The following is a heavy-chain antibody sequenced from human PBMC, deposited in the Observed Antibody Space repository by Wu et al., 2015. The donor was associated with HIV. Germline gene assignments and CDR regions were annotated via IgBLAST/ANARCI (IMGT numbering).Heavy chain of an antibody. D-gene: IGHD6-13*01. Sequence: QVQLVQSGAEVKKPGSSVKVSCKASGGTFSSYAISWVRQAPGQGLEWMGGIIPIFGTANYAQKFQGRVTITTDESTSTAYMELSSLRSEDTAVYYCASRPEAAAGNLYYYGMDVWGQRGPRSPSP. CDR1: GGTFSSYA. CDR2: IIPIFGTA. CDR3: ASRPEAAAGNLYYYGMDV. J-gene: IGHJ6*02. V-gene: IGHV1-69*05.